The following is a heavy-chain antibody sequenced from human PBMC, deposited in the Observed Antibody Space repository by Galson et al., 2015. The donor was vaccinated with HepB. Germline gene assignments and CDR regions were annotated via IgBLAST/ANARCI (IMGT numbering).Heavy chain of an antibody. CDR2: FDPEDGET. V-gene: IGHV1-24*01. D-gene: IGHD3-3*01. CDR3: ATDRAPDFWSGPGDYYYYGMDV. J-gene: IGHJ6*02. Sequence: SVKVSCKVSGYTLTELSMHWVRQAPGKGLEWMGGFDPEDGETIYAQKFQGRVTMTADTSTDTAYMELSSLRSEDTAVYYCATDRAPDFWSGPGDYYYYGMDVWGQGTTVTVSS. CDR1: GYTLTELS.